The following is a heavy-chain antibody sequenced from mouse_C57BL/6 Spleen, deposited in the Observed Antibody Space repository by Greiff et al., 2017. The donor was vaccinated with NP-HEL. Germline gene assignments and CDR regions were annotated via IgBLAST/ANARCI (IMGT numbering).Heavy chain of an antibody. Sequence: QVQLQQPGTELVKPGASVKLSCKASGYTFTSYWMHWVKQRPGQGLEWIGNINPSNGGTNYNEKFKSKATLTVDKSSSTAYMRLRSLTSEDSAVYYCARAGSYYDYLFAYWGQGTLVTVSA. CDR1: GYTFTSYW. D-gene: IGHD2-4*01. CDR3: ARAGSYYDYLFAY. CDR2: INPSNGGT. V-gene: IGHV1-53*01. J-gene: IGHJ3*01.